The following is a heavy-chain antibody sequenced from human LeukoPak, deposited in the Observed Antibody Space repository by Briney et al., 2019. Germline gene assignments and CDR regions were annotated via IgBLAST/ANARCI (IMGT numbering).Heavy chain of an antibody. Sequence: GASVKVSCKASGYTFTDYYIHWVRQAHGQGLEWVGWIHSNSGGTTYAQKFEGRVTMTRGTSIDTINMELSSLTSDDTAVYYCSGEDYWGQGTLVTVSS. V-gene: IGHV1-2*02. CDR1: GYTFTDYY. J-gene: IGHJ4*02. CDR3: SGEDY. CDR2: IHSNSGGT.